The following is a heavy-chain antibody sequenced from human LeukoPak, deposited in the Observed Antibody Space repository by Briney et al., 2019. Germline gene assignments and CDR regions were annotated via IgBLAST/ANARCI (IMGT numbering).Heavy chain of an antibody. D-gene: IGHD2-15*01. CDR2: ISYGGSDK. CDR1: GFTFSSYA. J-gene: IGHJ5*02. Sequence: GGSLRLSCAASGFTFSSYAMHWVREAPGKGLEWVAIISYGGSDKYYADSVKGRFTISSDNSKNTLYLHMDRLRTEDTAVSYCARAHCRGGSCYRRSGFDPWGQGTLVTVSS. CDR3: ARAHCRGGSCYRRSGFDP. V-gene: IGHV3-30*04.